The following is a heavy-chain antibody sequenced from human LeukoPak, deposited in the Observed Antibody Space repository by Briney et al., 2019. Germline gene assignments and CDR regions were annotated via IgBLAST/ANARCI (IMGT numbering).Heavy chain of an antibody. Sequence: ASVKVSCKASGYTFTSYGISWVRQAPGQGLEWMGWISAYNGNTNYAQELQGRVTMTTDTSTSTAYMELRSLRSDDMAVYYCARERVVASDGWFDPWGQGTLVTVSS. CDR3: ARERVVASDGWFDP. CDR1: GYTFTSYG. CDR2: ISAYNGNT. D-gene: IGHD5-12*01. V-gene: IGHV1-18*03. J-gene: IGHJ5*02.